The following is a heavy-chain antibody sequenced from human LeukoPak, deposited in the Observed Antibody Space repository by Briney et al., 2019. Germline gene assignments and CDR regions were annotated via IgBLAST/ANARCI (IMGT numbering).Heavy chain of an antibody. J-gene: IGHJ6*03. Sequence: PSETLSLTCAVYGGSFSGYYWSWIRQPAGKGLEWIGRIYTSGSTNYNPSLKSRVTISVDTSKNQFSLKLSSVTAADTAVYYRASAYYYDSSGYYPHRAQYYYYYYMDVWGKGTTVTVSS. CDR1: GGSFSGYY. CDR3: ASAYYYDSSGYYPHRAQYYYYYYMDV. D-gene: IGHD3-22*01. CDR2: IYTSGST. V-gene: IGHV4-59*10.